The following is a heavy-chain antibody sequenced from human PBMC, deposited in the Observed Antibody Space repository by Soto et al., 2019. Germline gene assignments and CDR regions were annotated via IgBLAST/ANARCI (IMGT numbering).Heavy chain of an antibody. J-gene: IGHJ6*02. V-gene: IGHV1-69*13. CDR1: GGTFSSYA. CDR2: IIPIFGTA. D-gene: IGHD6-6*01. CDR3: ARDEVFEYSSMEYYYYGMDV. Sequence: ASVKVSCKASGGTFSSYAISWVLQAPGQGLEWMGGIIPIFGTANYAQKFQGRVTITADESTSTAYMELSSLRSEDTAVYYCARDEVFEYSSMEYYYYGMDVWGQGTTVTVSS.